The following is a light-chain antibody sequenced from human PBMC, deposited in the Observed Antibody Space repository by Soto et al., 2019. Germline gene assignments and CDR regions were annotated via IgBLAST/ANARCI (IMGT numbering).Light chain of an antibody. CDR2: GAS. Sequence: EIVMTQSPATLSVSPGGRATLSCRASQSISDTLAWYQQKPGQAPRLLIHGASTRAPGFPVRFSGSGSGTDFTLTISSLQSEDFAMYYCQQKVTFGQGTKLEIK. J-gene: IGKJ2*01. V-gene: IGKV3-15*01. CDR1: QSISDT. CDR3: QQKVT.